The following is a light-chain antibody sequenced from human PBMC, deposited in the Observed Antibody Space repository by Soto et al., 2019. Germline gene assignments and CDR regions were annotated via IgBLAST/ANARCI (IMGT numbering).Light chain of an antibody. CDR3: SLCSSSTTYV. Sequence: QSALTQPPPVSGSPGQSVTISCTGTSSDIGGYNRVSWYQQPPGTAPRLLIYEVSYRPSGVPDRFSGSKSGNTASLTISGLQAEDEADYYCSLCSSSTTYVFGTGTKLTVL. V-gene: IGLV2-18*01. J-gene: IGLJ1*01. CDR1: SSDIGGYNR. CDR2: EVS.